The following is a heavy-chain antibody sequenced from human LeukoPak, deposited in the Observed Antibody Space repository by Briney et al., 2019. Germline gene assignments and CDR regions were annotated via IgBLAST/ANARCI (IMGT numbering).Heavy chain of an antibody. CDR2: ISGDGGST. D-gene: IGHD3/OR15-3a*01. J-gene: IGHJ4*02. CDR3: AKETGTQYDY. Sequence: GGSLRLSCAASGFTFSSYWMSWVRQAPGKGLEWVSLISGDGGSTYYADSVKGRFTISRDNSKNSLYLQMNSLRTEDTALYYCAKETGTQYDYWGQGTLVTVSS. CDR1: GFTFSSYW. V-gene: IGHV3-43*02.